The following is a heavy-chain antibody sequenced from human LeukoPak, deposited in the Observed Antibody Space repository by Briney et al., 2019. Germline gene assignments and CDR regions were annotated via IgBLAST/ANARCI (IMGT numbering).Heavy chain of an antibody. CDR3: ARRWLAGNAFDF. V-gene: IGHV1-8*01. J-gene: IGHJ3*01. CDR2: LNPNSANT. D-gene: IGHD6-19*01. CDR1: GYTFTSYD. Sequence: ASVKVSCKASGYTFTSYDINWVRQAPGQGLEWMGWLNPNSANTGYAQKLQGRVTMTRNTSISTAFMELSRLRSDDTAVYYCARRWLAGNAFDFWGQGTMVTVSS.